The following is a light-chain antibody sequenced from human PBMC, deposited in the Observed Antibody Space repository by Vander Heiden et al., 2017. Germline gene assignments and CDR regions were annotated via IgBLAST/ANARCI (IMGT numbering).Light chain of an antibody. J-gene: IGLJ2*01. V-gene: IGLV2-14*01. CDR1: SIGVGGYNY. CDR3: NSYTSSSLV. CDR2: DVS. Sequence: QSALTQPASVPGSPGQSITISCTGTSIGVGGYNYVSWYHPHPGKAPKRFIYDVSKRPSGVSNRFSGSKSGNTASLTISGLQAEDESYYYCNSYTSSSLVFGGGTKLTVL.